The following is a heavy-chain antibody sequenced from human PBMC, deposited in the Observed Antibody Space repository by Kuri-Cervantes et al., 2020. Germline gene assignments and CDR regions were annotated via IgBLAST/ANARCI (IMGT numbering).Heavy chain of an antibody. CDR1: GFTFSSYW. D-gene: IGHD3-9*01. J-gene: IGHJ4*02. Sequence: GESLKISCAASGFTFSSYWMHWVRQAPGKGLVWVSRINSDGSSTSYADSVKGRFTISRDNAKNTLYLQMNSLRAEDTAVYYCARVPSNRFVLRSFDWSPGPFDYWGQGTLVTVSS. V-gene: IGHV3-74*01. CDR3: ARVPSNRFVLRSFDWSPGPFDY. CDR2: INSDGSST.